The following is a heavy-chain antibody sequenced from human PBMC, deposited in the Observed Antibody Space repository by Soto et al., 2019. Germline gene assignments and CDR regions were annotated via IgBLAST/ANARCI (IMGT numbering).Heavy chain of an antibody. J-gene: IGHJ5*02. CDR3: ARRTLYSSSSSRVNWFDP. CDR1: GFTFSSYA. D-gene: IGHD6-6*01. Sequence: QVQLVESGGGVVQPGRSLRLSCAASGFTFSSYAMHWVRQAPGKGLEWVAVISYDGSNKYYADSVKGRFTISRDNSKNTRYLQMNSLRAEDTAVYYCARRTLYSSSSSRVNWFDPWGQGTLVTVSS. V-gene: IGHV3-30-3*01. CDR2: ISYDGSNK.